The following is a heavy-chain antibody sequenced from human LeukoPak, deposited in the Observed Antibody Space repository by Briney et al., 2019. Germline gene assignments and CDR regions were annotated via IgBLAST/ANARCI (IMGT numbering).Heavy chain of an antibody. V-gene: IGHV3-7*01. J-gene: IGHJ4*02. CDR3: ARDRGSSGYFDY. CDR1: GFTFTSYA. Sequence: GGSLRLSCAASGFTFTSYAMSWVRQAPGKGLEWVANIKQDGSEKYYVDSVKGRFTISRDNAKNSLYLQMNSLRVEDTAVYYCARDRGSSGYFDYWGQGTLVTVSS. CDR2: IKQDGSEK. D-gene: IGHD3-22*01.